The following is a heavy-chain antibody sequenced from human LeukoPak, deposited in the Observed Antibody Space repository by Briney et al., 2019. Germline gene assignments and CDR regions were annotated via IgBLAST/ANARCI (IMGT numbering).Heavy chain of an antibody. CDR3: AKDIQSMATINLLFDY. J-gene: IGHJ4*02. D-gene: IGHD5-24*01. CDR1: GFIFDDYA. V-gene: IGHV3-43*02. CDR2: ISGDGSST. Sequence: GGSLRLPCAASGFIFDDYAMHWVRQAPGKGLEWVSLISGDGSSTYYADSVKGRFTISRDNSKNSLYLQMNSLRSEDTALYYCAKDIQSMATINLLFDYWGQGTLVTVSS.